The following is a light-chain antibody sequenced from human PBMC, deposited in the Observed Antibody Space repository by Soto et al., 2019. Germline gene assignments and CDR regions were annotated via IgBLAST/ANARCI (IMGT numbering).Light chain of an antibody. V-gene: IGKV1-33*01. J-gene: IGKJ2*01. CDR2: DAS. Sequence: DIQMTQSPSSLSASVGDRVTITCQASQDISNYLNWHQQKPGKAPKLLIYDASNLDTGVPSRFGGSGSGTDFTFTISTLQPEDIATYYCQQYDNFPYTFGQGTKLEIK. CDR3: QQYDNFPYT. CDR1: QDISNY.